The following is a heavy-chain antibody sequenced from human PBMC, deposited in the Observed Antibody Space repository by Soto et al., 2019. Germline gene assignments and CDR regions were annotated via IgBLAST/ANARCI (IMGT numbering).Heavy chain of an antibody. CDR2: IKQDGSEK. Sequence: GGSLRLSCAASGFTFSSYWMSWVRQAPGKGLEWVANIKQDGSEKYYVDSVKGRFTISRDNAKNSLYLQMNSLRAEDTAVYYCARDHLVATFYYYGMDVWGQGTTVTVS. CDR3: ARDHLVATFYYYGMDV. D-gene: IGHD5-12*01. CDR1: GFTFSSYW. V-gene: IGHV3-7*03. J-gene: IGHJ6*02.